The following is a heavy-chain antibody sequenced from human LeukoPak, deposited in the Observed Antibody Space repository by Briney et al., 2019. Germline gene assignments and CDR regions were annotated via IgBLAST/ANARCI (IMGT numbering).Heavy chain of an antibody. CDR3: SRRFDS. Sequence: GGSLRLSCAASGFTFSTYSMNWVRQAPGKGLEWVSYITGSSSTIYYADSVKGRFTISRDNAKNSLYLQMNSLRAEDTAVYYCSRRFDSWGQGTLVTVSS. V-gene: IGHV3-48*01. CDR2: ITGSSSTI. CDR1: GFTFSTYS. J-gene: IGHJ4*02.